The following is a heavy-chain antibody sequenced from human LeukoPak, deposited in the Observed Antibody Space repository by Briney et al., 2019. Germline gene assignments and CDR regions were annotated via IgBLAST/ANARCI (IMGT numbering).Heavy chain of an antibody. D-gene: IGHD1-26*01. Sequence: SETLSLTCTVSGGSISSYYWSWIRQPPGKGLEWIGEINHSGSTNYNPSLKSRVTISVDTSKNQFSLKLSSVTAADTAVYYCATSFSGSYYNWFDPWGQGTLVTVSS. CDR2: INHSGST. V-gene: IGHV4-34*01. CDR1: GGSISSYY. CDR3: ATSFSGSYYNWFDP. J-gene: IGHJ5*02.